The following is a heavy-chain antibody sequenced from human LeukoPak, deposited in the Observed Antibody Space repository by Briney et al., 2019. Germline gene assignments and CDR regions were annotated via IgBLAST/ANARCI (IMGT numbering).Heavy chain of an antibody. CDR1: GCSITSSH. D-gene: IGHD3-9*01. J-gene: IGHJ5*02. CDR3: ARGRYSARDNWFDP. CDR2: IHYTGST. V-gene: IGHV4-59*01. Sequence: PAETLSLTCTVSGCSITSSHWSWLRQSPGKGLEWIGFIHYTGSTNYNPSLKSRVTMLIDTSKNQFSLQLSSVTAADTAVYYCARGRYSARDNWFDPWGQGTLVTVSS.